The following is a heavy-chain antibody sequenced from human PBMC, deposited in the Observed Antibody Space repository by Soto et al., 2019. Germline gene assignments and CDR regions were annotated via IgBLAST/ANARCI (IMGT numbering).Heavy chain of an antibody. CDR3: AREDTAMVVFDY. Sequence: PSETLPVTSTVAGGSISSYYWSWIRQPPGKGLEWIGYIYYSGSTNYNPSLKSRVTISVDTSKNQFSLKLSSVTAADTAVYYCAREDTAMVVFDYWGQGTLVTVSS. V-gene: IGHV4-59*01. CDR2: IYYSGST. D-gene: IGHD5-18*01. J-gene: IGHJ4*02. CDR1: GGSISSYY.